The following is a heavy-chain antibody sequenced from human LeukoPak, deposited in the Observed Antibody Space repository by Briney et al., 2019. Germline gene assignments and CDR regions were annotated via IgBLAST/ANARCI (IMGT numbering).Heavy chain of an antibody. Sequence: GASVKVSCTASGYTFSSYYMHWVRQAPGQGLEWMGLIDPSSSSTSYAQKFQGRVTMTRDVSTSTAYMELSSLRSDDTAVYYCARGPHSGTSYYRYYYVDVWGKGTTVTISS. D-gene: IGHD3-10*01. CDR1: GYTFSSYY. CDR3: ARGPHSGTSYYRYYYVDV. J-gene: IGHJ6*03. CDR2: IDPSSSST. V-gene: IGHV1-46*01.